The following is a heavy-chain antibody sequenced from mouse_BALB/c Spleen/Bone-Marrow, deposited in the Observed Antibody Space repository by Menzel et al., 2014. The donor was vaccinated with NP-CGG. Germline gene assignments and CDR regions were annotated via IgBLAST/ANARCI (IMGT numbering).Heavy chain of an antibody. V-gene: IGHV1-15*01. Sequence: QVQLKHSGAELVRPGASVTLSCKASGYTFTDYEMHWVKQTPVHGLEWIGAIDPETGGTAYNQKFKGKATLTADKSSSTAYMELRSLTSEDSAVYYCTRWDGNYGWFAYWGQGTLVTVSA. CDR3: TRWDGNYGWFAY. D-gene: IGHD2-1*01. CDR2: IDPETGGT. J-gene: IGHJ3*01. CDR1: GYTFTDYE.